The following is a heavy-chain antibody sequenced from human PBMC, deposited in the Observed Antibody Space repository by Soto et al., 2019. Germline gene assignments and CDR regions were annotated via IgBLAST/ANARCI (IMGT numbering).Heavy chain of an antibody. CDR3: ARSYRRYCSGGSCYSYYYYYMDV. CDR2: IYYSGST. CDR1: GGSISSYY. J-gene: IGHJ6*03. Sequence: QVQLQESGPGLVKPSETLSLTCTVSGGSISSYYWSWIRQPPGKGLEWIGYIYYSGSTNYNPSLKSRVTRSVDTSKNQFSLQLSSVTAADTAVYYCARSYRRYCSGGSCYSYYYYYMDVWGKGTTVTVSS. V-gene: IGHV4-59*01. D-gene: IGHD2-15*01.